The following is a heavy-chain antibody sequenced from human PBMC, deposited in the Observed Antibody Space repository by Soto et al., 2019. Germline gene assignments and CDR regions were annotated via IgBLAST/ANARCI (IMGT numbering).Heavy chain of an antibody. Sequence: GGSLRLSCAASGFTFSSYAMSWVRQAPGKGLEWVSAISGSGGSTYYADSVKGRFTISRDNSKNTLYLQMNSLRAEDTAVYSCAKISWPDSSCYFNWFDPWGQGTLVTASS. CDR2: ISGSGGST. CDR3: AKISWPDSSCYFNWFDP. D-gene: IGHD3-22*01. J-gene: IGHJ5*02. CDR1: GFTFSSYA. V-gene: IGHV3-23*01.